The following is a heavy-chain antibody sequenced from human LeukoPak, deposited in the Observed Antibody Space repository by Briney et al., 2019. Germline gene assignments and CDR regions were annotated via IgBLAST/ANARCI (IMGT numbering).Heavy chain of an antibody. D-gene: IGHD6-13*01. J-gene: IGHJ6*03. CDR2: IYHSGST. CDR1: GYSISSGYY. CDR3: ARGQPGIAAAGGGYYYYMDV. Sequence: SETLSLTCAVSGYSISSGYYWGWIRQPPGKGLEWIGSIYHSGSTYYNPSLKSRFTISVDTSKNQFSLKLSSVTAADTAVYYCARGQPGIAAAGGGYYYYMDVWGKGTTVTVSS. V-gene: IGHV4-38-2*01.